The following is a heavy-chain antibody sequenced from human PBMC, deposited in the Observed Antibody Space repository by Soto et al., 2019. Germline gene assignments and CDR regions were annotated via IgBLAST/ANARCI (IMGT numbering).Heavy chain of an antibody. V-gene: IGHV3-23*01. CDR1: GFTFSSYA. Sequence: GGSLRLSCAASGFTFSSYAMSWVRQAPGKGLEWVSAISGSGGSTYYADSVKGRFTISRDNSKNTLYLQMNSLRAEDTAVYYCAYPEDIVLMVYDPVWGQGTTVTVSS. J-gene: IGHJ6*01. D-gene: IGHD2-8*01. CDR3: AYPEDIVLMVYDPV. CDR2: ISGSGGST.